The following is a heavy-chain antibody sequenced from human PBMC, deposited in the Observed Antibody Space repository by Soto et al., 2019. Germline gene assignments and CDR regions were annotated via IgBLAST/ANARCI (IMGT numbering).Heavy chain of an antibody. CDR2: IKQDGSQK. CDR1: GFTFSSYW. D-gene: IGHD3-16*01. J-gene: IGHJ4*02. V-gene: IGHV3-7*01. CDR3: TCDTAYTPY. Sequence: ESGGGLVQPGGSLRLSCAASGFTFSSYWMGWVRQAPGKGLEWVANIKQDGSQKNYVDSVKGRFTISRDNAKNSLYLQMNSLRADDTAVYYCTCDTAYTPYWGRGTLVTVSS.